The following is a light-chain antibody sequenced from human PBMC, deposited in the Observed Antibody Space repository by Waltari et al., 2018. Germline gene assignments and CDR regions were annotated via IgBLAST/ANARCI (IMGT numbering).Light chain of an antibody. Sequence: QSVLTQPPSVSGAPGQRVTISCTASTSTTGAGYPVPWYQQLPGTAPKLLIYDNTNRPSGVPDRFSGSKSGTSASLAITGLQAEDEADYFCQSYDRSLGGQFVFGTGTKVTV. CDR3: QSYDRSLGGQFV. J-gene: IGLJ1*01. CDR2: DNT. CDR1: TSTTGAGYP. V-gene: IGLV1-40*01.